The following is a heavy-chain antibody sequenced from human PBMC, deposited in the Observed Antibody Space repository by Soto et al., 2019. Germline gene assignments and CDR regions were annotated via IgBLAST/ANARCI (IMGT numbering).Heavy chain of an antibody. D-gene: IGHD6-19*01. CDR2: ISNAGITK. CDR1: GFTFSTFA. J-gene: IGHJ4*02. V-gene: IGHV3-30*03. Sequence: QVQLVESGGGVVQPGRSLRLSCAASGFTFSTFAMHWVRQAPGKGLEWVALISNAGITKYYAESVKGRFTISIDNSKNTLYLEMNSLRTEYTAVYYAYSSGWWGQGTRVTVSS. CDR3: YSSGW.